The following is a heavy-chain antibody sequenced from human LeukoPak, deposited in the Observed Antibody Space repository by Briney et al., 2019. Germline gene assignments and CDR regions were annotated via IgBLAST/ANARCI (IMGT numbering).Heavy chain of an antibody. CDR2: INHSGST. J-gene: IGHJ4*02. CDR3: ARGRAPYYTF. Sequence: SEALSLTCAVYGGSFSDYYWTWIRQPPGKGLEWIGEINHSGSTNYNPSLKSRVTISVDTSKSQFSLKLSSVTAADTAVYYCARGRAPYYTFWGQGTLVTVSS. V-gene: IGHV4-34*01. D-gene: IGHD1-26*01. CDR1: GGSFSDYY.